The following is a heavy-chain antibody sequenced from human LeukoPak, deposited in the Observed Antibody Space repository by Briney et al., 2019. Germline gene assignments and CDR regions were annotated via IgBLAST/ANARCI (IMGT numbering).Heavy chain of an antibody. CDR1: GESFISYY. Sequence: SETLSLTCGIYGESFISYYWSWIRQPPGKGLEWIGDIHHSGSTNYNPSLESRVSISGDTSRNQFSLNLRSLTAADTAVYYCARHFTAMVPNDSFDIWGQGTMVTVSS. V-gene: IGHV4-34*01. D-gene: IGHD5-18*01. CDR3: ARHFTAMVPNDSFDI. J-gene: IGHJ3*02. CDR2: IHHSGST.